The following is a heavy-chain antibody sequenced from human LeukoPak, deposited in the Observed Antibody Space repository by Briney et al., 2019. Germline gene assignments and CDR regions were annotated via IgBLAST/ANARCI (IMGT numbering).Heavy chain of an antibody. V-gene: IGHV3-30*04. CDR3: ARDGALLWFGEPYYYYYMDV. CDR2: ISYDGSNK. Sequence: LPGGSLRLSCAASGFTFSSYAMHWVRQAPGKGLEWVAVISYDGSNKYYADSVKGRFTISRDNSKNTLYLQMNSLRSDDTAVYYCARDGALLWFGEPYYYYYMDVWGKGTTVTISS. D-gene: IGHD3-10*01. CDR1: GFTFSSYA. J-gene: IGHJ6*03.